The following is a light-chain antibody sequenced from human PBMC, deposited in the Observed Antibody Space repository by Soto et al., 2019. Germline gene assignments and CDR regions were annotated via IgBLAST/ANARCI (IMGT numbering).Light chain of an antibody. J-gene: IGLJ2*01. V-gene: IGLV1-44*01. CDR3: AAWDDSLRGRV. Sequence: QSVLTQPPSASGTPGQRVTISCSGSSSNIGSNPVSWYQQLPGTAPKSLIYSDNQRPSGVPDRSSGSRSGTSASLAISGLKSEDEAEYYCAAWDDSLRGRVFGGGTKLTVL. CDR1: SSNIGSNP. CDR2: SDN.